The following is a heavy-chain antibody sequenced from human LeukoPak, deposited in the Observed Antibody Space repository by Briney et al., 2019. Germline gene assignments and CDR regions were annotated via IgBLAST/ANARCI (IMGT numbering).Heavy chain of an antibody. V-gene: IGHV1-46*01. J-gene: IGHJ4*02. Sequence: ASVKVSCKASGYTFTSYYMHWVRQAPGQGLEWMGIINPSGGSTSYAQKFQGRVTMTRDTSTSTVYMELSSLRSEDTAVYYCARDLLGGYYDSSGYPLGYWGQGTLVTVSS. D-gene: IGHD3-22*01. CDR2: INPSGGST. CDR3: ARDLLGGYYDSSGYPLGY. CDR1: GYTFTSYY.